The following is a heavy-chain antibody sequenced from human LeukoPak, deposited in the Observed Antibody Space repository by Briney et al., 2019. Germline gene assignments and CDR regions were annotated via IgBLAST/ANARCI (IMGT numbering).Heavy chain of an antibody. V-gene: IGHV1-69*13. CDR2: IIPIFGTA. CDR1: GGTFSSYA. J-gene: IGHJ4*02. CDR3: ARPRGPTVTTRFDY. Sequence: ASVEVSCKASGGTFSSYAISWVRQAPGQGLEWMGGIIPIFGTANYAQKFQGRVTITADESTSTAYMELSSLRSEDTAVYYCARPRGPTVTTRFDYWGQGTLVTVSS. D-gene: IGHD4-17*01.